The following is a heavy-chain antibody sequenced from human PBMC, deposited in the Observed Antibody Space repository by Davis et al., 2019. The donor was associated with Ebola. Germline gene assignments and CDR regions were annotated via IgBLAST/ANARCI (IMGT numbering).Heavy chain of an antibody. CDR2: ISYDGSNK. J-gene: IGHJ3*02. CDR3: AREGTNYYGSGSYYRAFDI. Sequence: PGGSLRLSCAASGFTFSSYAMHWVRQAPGKGLEWVAVISYDGSNKYYADSVKGRFTISRDNSKNTLYLQMNSLRAEDTAVYYCAREGTNYYGSGSYYRAFDIWGQGTMVTVSS. V-gene: IGHV3-30*14. CDR1: GFTFSSYA. D-gene: IGHD3-10*01.